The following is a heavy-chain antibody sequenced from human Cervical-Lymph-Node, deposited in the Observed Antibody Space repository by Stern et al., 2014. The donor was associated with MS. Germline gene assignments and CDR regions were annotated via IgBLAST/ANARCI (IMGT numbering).Heavy chain of an antibody. CDR1: GFSFYTHG. D-gene: IGHD1-26*01. J-gene: IGHJ4*02. Sequence: VQLVESGGGVVQPGRSLRLSCAASGFSFYTHGMHWVRQAPGKGLEWVAFISCDGKNSYYEASVRGRLTISRENSQQNLSILEDSLRVEDTAVYHCAKDLSYTWSFDYWGQGTLVAVSS. V-gene: IGHV3-30*18. CDR2: ISCDGKNS. CDR3: AKDLSYTWSFDY.